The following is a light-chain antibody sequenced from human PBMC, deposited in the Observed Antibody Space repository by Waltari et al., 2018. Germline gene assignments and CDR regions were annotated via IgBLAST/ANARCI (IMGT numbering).Light chain of an antibody. CDR1: QSVNNY. CDR3: QQYSSSPLT. Sequence: EIVLTQSPGTLSLSPGERATLSCRASQSVNNYLAWFQQKPGQAPRLLIHGASSRATGIPDMISGSGSGTDFTLTISGLEPQDFAVYYCQQYSSSPLTFGPGTKVDIK. CDR2: GAS. J-gene: IGKJ3*01. V-gene: IGKV3-20*01.